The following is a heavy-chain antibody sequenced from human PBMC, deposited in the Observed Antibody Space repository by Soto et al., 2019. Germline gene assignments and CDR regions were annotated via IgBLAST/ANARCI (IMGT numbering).Heavy chain of an antibody. J-gene: IGHJ6*02. CDR2: IIPIFGTA. CDR3: ARAPLEVAALVNYGMDG. V-gene: IGHV1-69*13. D-gene: IGHD2-15*01. CDR1: GGTFSSYA. Sequence: ASVKVSCKASGGTFSSYAISWVRQAPGQGLEWMGGIIPIFGTANYAQKFQGRVTITADESTSTAYMELSSLRSEDTAVYYCARAPLEVAALVNYGMDGWGQGTAVTFSS.